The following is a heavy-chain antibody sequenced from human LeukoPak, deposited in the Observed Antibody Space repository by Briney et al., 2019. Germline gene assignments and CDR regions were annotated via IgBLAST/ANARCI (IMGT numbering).Heavy chain of an antibody. D-gene: IGHD6-6*01. V-gene: IGHV1-2*02. CDR1: GGTFSSYA. J-gene: IGHJ5*02. Sequence: GSSVKVSCKASGGTFSSYAISWERQAPGQGLQWMGWINPNSGATGYAQIFQGRVTMTRDTSNDTVYIHLSNLRSDDTAVYYCARDGAGSSWGVDWFDPWGQGTLVTVSS. CDR2: INPNSGAT. CDR3: ARDGAGSSWGVDWFDP.